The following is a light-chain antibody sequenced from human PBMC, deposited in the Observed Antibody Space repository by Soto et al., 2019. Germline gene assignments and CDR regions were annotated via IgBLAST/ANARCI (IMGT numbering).Light chain of an antibody. J-gene: IGKJ2*01. CDR3: QQYGSSPPYT. CDR2: GSS. Sequence: EVVLTQSPGTLSLSPGERATLSCRASQSVSNNYLAWYQQKPGQAPRLLIFGSSDRATGIPDRFSGSGSGTYFTLTISRLEPEDFAMYYCQQYGSSPPYTFGLGTKLEIK. CDR1: QSVSNNY. V-gene: IGKV3-20*01.